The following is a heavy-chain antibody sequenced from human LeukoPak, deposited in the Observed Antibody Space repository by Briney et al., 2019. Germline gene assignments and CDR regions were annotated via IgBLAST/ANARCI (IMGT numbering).Heavy chain of an antibody. CDR1: GGTFSSYA. D-gene: IGHD1-26*01. CDR3: ARDAYTGSYEIFSY. J-gene: IGHJ4*02. Sequence: ASVKVSCKASGGTFSSYAISWVRQAPGQGLEWMGGIIPFLGTAKYAQNFQGRVTITADESTSTAYMELSSLRSEDTAVYYCARDAYTGSYEIFSYWGQGTLVTVSS. CDR2: IIPFLGTA. V-gene: IGHV1-69*13.